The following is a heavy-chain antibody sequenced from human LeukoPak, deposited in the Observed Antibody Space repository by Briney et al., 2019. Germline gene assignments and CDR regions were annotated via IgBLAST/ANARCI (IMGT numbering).Heavy chain of an antibody. D-gene: IGHD2-2*01. Sequence: ASVMVSCKASGYTCTRYYMHRVRQAPGQGLEWMGIMNPSGGSTSYAQKFQGRVTMTRDTSTSTVYMELSSLRSEDTAVYYCARAGDCSSTSCEGAIDYWGQGTLVTVSS. J-gene: IGHJ4*02. V-gene: IGHV1-46*01. CDR1: GYTCTRYY. CDR2: MNPSGGST. CDR3: ARAGDCSSTSCEGAIDY.